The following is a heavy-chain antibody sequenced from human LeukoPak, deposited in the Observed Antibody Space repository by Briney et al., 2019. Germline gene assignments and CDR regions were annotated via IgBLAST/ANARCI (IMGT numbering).Heavy chain of an antibody. CDR1: GFTFTNYW. CDR2: IPNDGSKK. D-gene: IGHD5-18*01. J-gene: IGHJ4*02. CDR3: AKDRYSYAFEYSDS. Sequence: GGSLRLSCAASGFTFTNYWMSWVRQAPGKGLDWVAVIPNDGSKKYYADSVKGRFTISRDNSKNTLSLQVSSLRTEDTAVYYCAKDRYSYAFEYSDSWGQGTLVTVSS. V-gene: IGHV3-30*18.